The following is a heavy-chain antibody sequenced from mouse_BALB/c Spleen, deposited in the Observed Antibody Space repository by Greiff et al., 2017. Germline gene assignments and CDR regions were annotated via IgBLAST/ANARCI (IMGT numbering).Heavy chain of an antibody. J-gene: IGHJ2*01. V-gene: IGHV3-2*02. CDR2: ISYSGST. D-gene: IGHD1-1*01. CDR1: GYSITSDYA. Sequence: EVKLMESGPGLVKPSQSLSLTCTVTGYSITSDYAWNWIRQFPGNKLEWMGYISYSGSTSYNPSLKSRISITRDTSKNQFFLQLNSVTTEDTATYYCARDYYGSSSLGTFDYWGQGTTLTVSS. CDR3: ARDYYGSSSLGTFDY.